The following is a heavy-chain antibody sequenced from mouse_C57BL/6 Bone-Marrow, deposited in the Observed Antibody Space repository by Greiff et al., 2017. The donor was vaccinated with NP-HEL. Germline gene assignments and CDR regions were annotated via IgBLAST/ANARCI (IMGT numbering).Heavy chain of an antibody. D-gene: IGHD2-1*01. Sequence: QVQLQQPGAELVKPGASVKLSCKASGYTFTSYWMHWVKQRPGRGLEWIGRIAPNSGGTKYNEKFKSKATLTVDQPSSTAYMQLSSLTSEDSAVYYCARSLYYGNYGGGFAYWGQGTLVTVSA. J-gene: IGHJ3*01. V-gene: IGHV1-72*01. CDR3: ARSLYYGNYGGGFAY. CDR2: IAPNSGGT. CDR1: GYTFTSYW.